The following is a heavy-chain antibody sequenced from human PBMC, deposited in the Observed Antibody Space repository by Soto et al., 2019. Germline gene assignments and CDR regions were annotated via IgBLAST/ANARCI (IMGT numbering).Heavy chain of an antibody. CDR3: ARGRESGYDLDWFDP. J-gene: IGHJ5*02. V-gene: IGHV4-31*03. Sequence: QVQLQESGPGLVKPSQTLSLTCTVSGDSISSGGYYWSWIRQHPGKGLEWIGSIYYSGSTYYNPSLKMRVLISIDMSKNHFSLKMSSVTAADTAVYYCARGRESGYDLDWFDPWGQGTLVTVSS. D-gene: IGHD5-12*01. CDR2: IYYSGST. CDR1: GDSISSGGYY.